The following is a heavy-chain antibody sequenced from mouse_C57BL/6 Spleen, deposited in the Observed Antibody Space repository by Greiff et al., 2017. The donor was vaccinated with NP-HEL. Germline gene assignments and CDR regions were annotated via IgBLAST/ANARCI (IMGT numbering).Heavy chain of an antibody. CDR1: GYAFSSSW. V-gene: IGHV1-82*01. J-gene: IGHJ1*03. Sequence: VQLQESGPELVKPGASVKISCKASGYAFSSSWMNWVKQRPGKGLEWIGRIYPGDGDTKYNGKFKGKATLTADKSSSTAYMQLSSLTSEDSAVYCCATNDYDEGYFYVWGTGTTVTVAS. CDR3: ATNDYDEGYFYV. CDR2: IYPGDGDT. D-gene: IGHD2-4*01.